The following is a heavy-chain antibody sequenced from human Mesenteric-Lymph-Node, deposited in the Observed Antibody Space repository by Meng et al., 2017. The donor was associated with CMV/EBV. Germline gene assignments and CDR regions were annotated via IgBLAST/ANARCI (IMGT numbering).Heavy chain of an antibody. CDR2: IYYSGST. CDR3: AREQIVGGTYYYYYGIDV. J-gene: IGHJ6*02. CDR1: GDSISKYY. Sequence: SETLSLTCTVSGDSISKYYWSWIRQPPGKGLEWIGYIYYSGSTNSNPSLKSRVTISVDTSKNQFSLKLSSVTAADTAVYCCAREQIVGGTYYYYYGIDVWGQGTTVTVSS. D-gene: IGHD1-1*01. V-gene: IGHV4-59*01.